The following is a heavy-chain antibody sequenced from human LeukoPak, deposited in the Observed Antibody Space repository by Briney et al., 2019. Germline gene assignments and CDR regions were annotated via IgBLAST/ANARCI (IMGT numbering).Heavy chain of an antibody. V-gene: IGHV1-8*01. CDR2: MNPNSGNT. Sequence: ASVKVSCKVSGYTLTELSMHWVRQATGQGLEWMGWMNPNSGNTGYAQKFQGRVTMTRNTSISTAYMELSSLRSEDTAVYYCARAHRGRRLDYWGQGTLVTVSS. CDR3: ARAHRGRRLDY. CDR1: GYTLTELS. D-gene: IGHD3-10*01. J-gene: IGHJ4*02.